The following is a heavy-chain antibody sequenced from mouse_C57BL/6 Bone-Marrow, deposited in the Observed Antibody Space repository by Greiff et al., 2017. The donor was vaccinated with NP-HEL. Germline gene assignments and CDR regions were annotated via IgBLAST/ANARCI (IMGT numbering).Heavy chain of an antibody. CDR3: ARRGEITTVVPYYFDY. Sequence: QVQLKQSGPELVKPGASVKLSCKASGYTFTSYDINWVKQRPGQGLEWIGWIYPRDGSTKYNEKFKGKATLTVDTSSSTAYMELHSLTSEDSAVYFCARRGEITTVVPYYFDYWGQGTTLTVSS. V-gene: IGHV1-85*01. J-gene: IGHJ2*01. D-gene: IGHD1-1*01. CDR2: IYPRDGST. CDR1: GYTFTSYD.